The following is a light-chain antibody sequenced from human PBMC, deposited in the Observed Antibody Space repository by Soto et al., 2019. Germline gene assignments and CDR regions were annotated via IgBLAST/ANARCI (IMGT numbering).Light chain of an antibody. V-gene: IGKV3D-20*02. Sequence: EIVWTQSPGTLSLSPGERATLSCRASQSVSSNYLAWYQQKPGQAPRLLIYGASSRATGIPARFSGSGSGTDFTLTISSLEPEDFAVYYCHQRKSWPRTFGQGTKVDI. CDR1: QSVSSNY. CDR3: HQRKSWPRT. CDR2: GAS. J-gene: IGKJ1*01.